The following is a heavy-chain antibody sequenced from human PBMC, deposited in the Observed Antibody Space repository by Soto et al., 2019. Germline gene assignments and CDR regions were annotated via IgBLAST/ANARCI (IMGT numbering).Heavy chain of an antibody. CDR3: ARSYGSGTYGSLDP. CDR2: IVAIFGTR. CDR1: GGTFSSYA. Sequence: QIQLVQSGAEVKKPGSSVKVSCKASGGTFSSYAINWVRQALGQGLEWVGGIVAIFGTRNYAQQFQDRVTFTADESTTTDYMELNSLRSEDTAVYYCARSYGSGTYGSLDPWGQGTLVTVSS. J-gene: IGHJ5*02. D-gene: IGHD3-10*01. V-gene: IGHV1-69*01.